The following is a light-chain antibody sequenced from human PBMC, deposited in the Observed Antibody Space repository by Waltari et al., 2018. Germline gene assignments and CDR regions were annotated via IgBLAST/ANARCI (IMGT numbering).Light chain of an antibody. V-gene: IGLV2-18*02. CDR2: GVT. CDR3: SSYTTSSTFV. CDR1: SSDVGRYDR. Sequence: QSPLTQPPSVSGSPGQSVTISCTGTSSDVGRYDRVSWYQQSPGTAPKLLISGVTSRPSGVPDRLSGSKSGNTASLTISGLQAEDEGDYYCSSYTTSSTFVFGTGTEVTVL. J-gene: IGLJ1*01.